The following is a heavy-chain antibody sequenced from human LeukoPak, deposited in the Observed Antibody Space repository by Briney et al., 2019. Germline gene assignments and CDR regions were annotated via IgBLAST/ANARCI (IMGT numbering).Heavy chain of an antibody. CDR1: GGSISGYY. Sequence: SETLSLTCTVSGGSISGYYWSWIRQPPGKGLEWIGEINHSGSTNYNPSLKSRVTISVDTSKNQFSLKLSSVTAADTAVYYCARSGYDSSGYYYRGIPHDYWGQGTLVTVSS. J-gene: IGHJ4*02. CDR2: INHSGST. D-gene: IGHD3-22*01. CDR3: ARSGYDSSGYYYRGIPHDY. V-gene: IGHV4-34*01.